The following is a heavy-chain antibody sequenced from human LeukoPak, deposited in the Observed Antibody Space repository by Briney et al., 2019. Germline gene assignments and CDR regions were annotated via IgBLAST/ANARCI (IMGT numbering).Heavy chain of an antibody. Sequence: GGSLRLSCAASGFIFSPSAMAWVRQAPGKGLEWVSAITGSSSNIYYADSVKGRFTISRDNSKNTLYLQMSSLRADDTAVYYCARDTYVVRGVTDYWGQGTLVTVSS. CDR2: ITGSSSNI. V-gene: IGHV3-23*01. CDR3: ARDTYVVRGVTDY. D-gene: IGHD3-10*01. CDR1: GFIFSPSA. J-gene: IGHJ4*02.